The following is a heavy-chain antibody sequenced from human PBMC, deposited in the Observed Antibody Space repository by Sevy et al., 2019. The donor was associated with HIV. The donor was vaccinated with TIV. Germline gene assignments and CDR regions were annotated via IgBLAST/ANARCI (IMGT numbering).Heavy chain of an antibody. CDR2: INHSGST. CDR1: GGSFSGYY. Sequence: SETLSLTCAVYGGSFSGYYWSWIRQPPGKGLEWIGEINHSGSTNYNPSLKGRVTISVDTSKNQFSLKLSSVTAADTAVYYCARGRYCSGGSCYSYYYGMDVWGQGTTVTVSS. V-gene: IGHV4-34*01. D-gene: IGHD2-15*01. CDR3: ARGRYCSGGSCYSYYYGMDV. J-gene: IGHJ6*02.